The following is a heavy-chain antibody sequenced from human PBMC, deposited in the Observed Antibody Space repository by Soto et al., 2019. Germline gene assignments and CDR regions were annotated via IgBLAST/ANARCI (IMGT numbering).Heavy chain of an antibody. CDR2: IYVSGST. V-gene: IGHV4-39*01. D-gene: IGHD4-17*01. CDR1: GGSISSRAYY. J-gene: IGHJ3*02. Sequence: SETLALACAVPGGSISSRAYYWGWIRQPPGKGLEWIGSIYVSGSTYYNTDLKSRVTIPVDTSKNQFTLKLRYVTAADTAVYYCARRWRAGYGEGLGIFSFDIWGQGTMVTVSS. CDR3: ARRWRAGYGEGLGIFSFDI.